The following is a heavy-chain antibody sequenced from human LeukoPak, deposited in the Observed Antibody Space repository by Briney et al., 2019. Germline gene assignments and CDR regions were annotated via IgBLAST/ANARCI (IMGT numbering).Heavy chain of an antibody. Sequence: GGSLKLSCAASGFPFSGSAMHWVRQASGKGLEWVGRIRSKANSYATAYAASVKGRFTISRDDSKNTAYLQMNSLKTEDTAVYYCTRHVPNYYDSSGYPYYFDYWGQGTLVTVSS. D-gene: IGHD3-22*01. V-gene: IGHV3-73*01. J-gene: IGHJ4*02. CDR2: IRSKANSYAT. CDR1: GFPFSGSA. CDR3: TRHVPNYYDSSGYPYYFDY.